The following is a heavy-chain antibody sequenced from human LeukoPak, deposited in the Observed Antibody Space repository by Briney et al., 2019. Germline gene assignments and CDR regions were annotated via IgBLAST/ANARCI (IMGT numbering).Heavy chain of an antibody. J-gene: IGHJ3*02. D-gene: IGHD3-10*01. CDR3: ARSDYYGSGSHTVFDAFDI. V-gene: IGHV4-34*01. CDR1: GGSFSGYY. Sequence: PSETLSLTCAVYGGSFSGYYWSWIRQPPGKGLEWIGEINHSGSTNYNPSLKSQVSISIAKSKNQFFLKLSSVTAADTAMYYCARSDYYGSGSHTVFDAFDIWGLGTRVTVSS. CDR2: INHSGST.